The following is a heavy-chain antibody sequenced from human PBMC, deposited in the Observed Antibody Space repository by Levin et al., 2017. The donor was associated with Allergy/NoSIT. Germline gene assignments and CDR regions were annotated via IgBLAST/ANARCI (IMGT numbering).Heavy chain of an antibody. V-gene: IGHV1-18*01. CDR2: ISAYNGNT. CDR3: ARVRRQGWGYCSGGTCYSIDY. J-gene: IGHJ4*02. CDR1: GYTFTSYG. Sequence: VASVKVSCKASGYTFTSYGISWVRQAPGQGLEWMGWISAYNGNTNYAQELQGRVTMTTDTSTSTAYMELRSLRSDDTAVYFCARVRRQGWGYCSGGTCYSIDYWGQGTLVTVSS. D-gene: IGHD2-15*01.